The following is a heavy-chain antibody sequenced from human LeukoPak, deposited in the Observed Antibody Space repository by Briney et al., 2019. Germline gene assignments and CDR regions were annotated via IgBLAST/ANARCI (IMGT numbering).Heavy chain of an antibody. CDR2: INNSGGST. CDR1: GFTFSSYA. D-gene: IGHD3-22*01. J-gene: IGHJ4*02. CDR3: AKDPTDFDSSGQTYFDY. Sequence: PPGGSLRLSCAASGFTFSSYAMNWVRQAPGKGLAWVSGINNSGGSTYYADSVKGRFTISRDNSKNTLFLQMNSLRAEDSALYYCAKDPTDFDSSGQTYFDYWGQGTLVTVSS. V-gene: IGHV3-23*01.